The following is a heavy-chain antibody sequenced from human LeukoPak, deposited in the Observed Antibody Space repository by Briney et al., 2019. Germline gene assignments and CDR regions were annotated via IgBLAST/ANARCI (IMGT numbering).Heavy chain of an antibody. Sequence: GGSLRLSCAASGFTFSSYWMSWVRQAPGKGLEWVANIKQDGSEKYYVDSVKGRSTISRDNAKNSLYLQMNSLRAEDTAVYYCAKDIVQQLFDYWGQGTLVTVSS. CDR1: GFTFSSYW. D-gene: IGHD6-13*01. CDR2: IKQDGSEK. V-gene: IGHV3-7*03. J-gene: IGHJ4*02. CDR3: AKDIVQQLFDY.